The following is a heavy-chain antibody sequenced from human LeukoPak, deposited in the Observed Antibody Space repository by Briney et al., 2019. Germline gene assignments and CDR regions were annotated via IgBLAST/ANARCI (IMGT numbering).Heavy chain of an antibody. CDR3: ARGSMGGSGSYYKDYYYGMDV. CDR1: GGSISTYY. V-gene: IGHV4-4*07. CDR2: ILNGGST. Sequence: KASETLSLTCTVSGGSISTYYWTWIRQPAGKGLQWIGRILNGGSTNYNPSLKSRLTMSVDTSKNQFSLKLNSVTAADTAVYYCARGSMGGSGSYYKDYYYGMDVWGQGTTVTVSS. D-gene: IGHD3-10*01. J-gene: IGHJ6*02.